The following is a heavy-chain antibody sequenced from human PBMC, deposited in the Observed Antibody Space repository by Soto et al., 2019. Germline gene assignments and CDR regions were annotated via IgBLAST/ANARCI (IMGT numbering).Heavy chain of an antibody. D-gene: IGHD6-19*01. V-gene: IGHV4-59*08. J-gene: IGHJ3*02. CDR3: ARHASTAVAGRITFDI. Sequence: SETLSLTCTVSGGSISSYYWSWIRQPPGKGLEWIGYIYYSGSTNYNPSLKSRVTISVDTSKNQFSLKLSSVTAADTAVYYCARHASTAVAGRITFDIWGQGTMVTVSS. CDR1: GGSISSYY. CDR2: IYYSGST.